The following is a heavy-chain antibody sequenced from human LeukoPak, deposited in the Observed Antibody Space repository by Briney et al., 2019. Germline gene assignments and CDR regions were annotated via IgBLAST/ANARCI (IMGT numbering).Heavy chain of an antibody. V-gene: IGHV4-34*01. D-gene: IGHD1-1*01. Sequence: PLETLSLTCAVHGGSFSAYYWSWIRQSPGKGLEWIAEINHRGDTNYNPSVKSRVSISVDTSKNQFSLKVTSLTAADTAVYYCARGPTISETGYFDYWGQGTLVTVSS. J-gene: IGHJ4*03. CDR3: ARGPTISETGYFDY. CDR1: GGSFSAYY. CDR2: INHRGDT.